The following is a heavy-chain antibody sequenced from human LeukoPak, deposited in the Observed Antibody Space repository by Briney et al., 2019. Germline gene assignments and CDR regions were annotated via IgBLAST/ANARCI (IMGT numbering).Heavy chain of an antibody. V-gene: IGHV1-69*04. J-gene: IGHJ4*02. CDR3: ARDLGGVAAAGSPAGG. CDR2: IIPILGIA. Sequence: SVEVSCHASGGPFRSYTISWVRQAPGQGREWMGRIIPILGIANYSQKFQGRVTITANKSTSTAYMELSSLRSEDTAVYYCARDLGGVAAAGSPAGGWGQGTLVTVSS. D-gene: IGHD6-13*01. CDR1: GGPFRSYT.